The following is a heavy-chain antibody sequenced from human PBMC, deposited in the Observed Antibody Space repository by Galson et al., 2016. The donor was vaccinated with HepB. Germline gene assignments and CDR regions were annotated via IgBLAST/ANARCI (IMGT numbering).Heavy chain of an antibody. D-gene: IGHD5-12*01. J-gene: IGHJ4*02. V-gene: IGHV3-11*06. Sequence: SLRLSCAASGFTFTDYYMTWIRQAPGKGLEWLSYLTPSTRYTNSADSVKGRFTIFRDNAKNSVYLQMNSLRAEDTAVYYCARDPGGYGFIDSWGQGTLVTVSS. CDR1: GFTFTDYY. CDR3: ARDPGGYGFIDS. CDR2: LTPSTRYT.